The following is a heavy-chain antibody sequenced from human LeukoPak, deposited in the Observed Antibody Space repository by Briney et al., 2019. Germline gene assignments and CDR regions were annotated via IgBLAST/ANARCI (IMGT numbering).Heavy chain of an antibody. CDR3: ARDYSNYYFDY. CDR2: IDHSGST. J-gene: IGHJ4*02. V-gene: IGHV4-34*01. Sequence: PLETLSLTCAVYGGSFSGYYWSWIRQPPGKGLEWIGEIDHSGSTNYNPSLKSRVTISVDTSKNQFSLKLSSVTAADTAVYYCARDYSNYYFDYWGQGTLVTVSS. D-gene: IGHD4-4*01. CDR1: GGSFSGYY.